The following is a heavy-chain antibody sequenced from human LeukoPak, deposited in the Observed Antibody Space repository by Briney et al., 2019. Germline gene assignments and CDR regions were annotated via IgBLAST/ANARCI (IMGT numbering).Heavy chain of an antibody. CDR1: GGSISSYY. D-gene: IGHD7-27*01. J-gene: IGHJ3*02. CDR3: ARVKPGDRVPNDAFDI. CDR2: IYHSGST. Sequence: SETLSLTCTVSGGSISSYYWSWIRQPPGKGLEWIGYIYHSGSTYYNPSLKSRVTISVDRSKNQFSLKLSSVTAADTAVYYCARVKPGDRVPNDAFDIWGQGTMVTVSS. V-gene: IGHV4-59*12.